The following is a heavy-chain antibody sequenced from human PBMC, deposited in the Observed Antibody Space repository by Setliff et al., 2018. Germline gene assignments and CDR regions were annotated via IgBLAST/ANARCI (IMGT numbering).Heavy chain of an antibody. J-gene: IGHJ4*01. CDR3: ARADHLVTTTFDY. D-gene: IGHD4-17*01. Sequence: ASVKVSCKASGYTFTTYAMNWARQAPGQGLKWMGWINTNTGNPTYAQGFTGRFAFSLDTSDSTTYLDISTLKAEDTATYYCARADHLVTTTFDYWGQGTLVTSPQ. CDR1: GYTFTTYA. CDR2: INTNTGNP. V-gene: IGHV7-4-1*02.